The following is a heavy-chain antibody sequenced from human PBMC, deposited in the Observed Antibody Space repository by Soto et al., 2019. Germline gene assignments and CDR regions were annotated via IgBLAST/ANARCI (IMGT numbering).Heavy chain of an antibody. CDR2: IYYSGST. D-gene: IGHD2-15*01. Sequence: SETLSLTCTVSGGSISSSSYYWGWIRQPPGKGLEWIGSIYYSGSTYYNPSLKSRVTISVDTSKNQFSLKLSSVTAADTAVYYCARQALRSAATRNYWGQGTLVTVSS. CDR1: GGSISSSSYY. V-gene: IGHV4-39*01. CDR3: ARQALRSAATRNY. J-gene: IGHJ4*02.